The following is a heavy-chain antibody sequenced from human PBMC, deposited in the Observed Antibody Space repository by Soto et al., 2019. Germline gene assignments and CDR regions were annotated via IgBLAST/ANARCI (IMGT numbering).Heavy chain of an antibody. Sequence: QVQLQESGPGLVKPSGTLSLTCAVSGGSISSGDWCWSWVRQSPGKGLEWIGEIYYSGSTTYNPSLKVRVTLSADKSVNQFSLRLSSVTAADTAVYYCARRGSDSIFGSLDYWGQGTLVTVSS. D-gene: IGHD2-21*02. CDR3: ARRGSDSIFGSLDY. J-gene: IGHJ4*02. CDR1: GGSISSGDW. V-gene: IGHV4-4*02. CDR2: IYYSGST.